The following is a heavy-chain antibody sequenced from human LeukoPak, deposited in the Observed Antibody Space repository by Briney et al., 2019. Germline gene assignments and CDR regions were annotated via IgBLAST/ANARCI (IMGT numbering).Heavy chain of an antibody. CDR1: GYIFTSYA. CDR3: AGVGPYSGSYYTGFDY. V-gene: IGHV7-4-1*02. J-gene: IGHJ4*02. Sequence: ASVKVSCKASGYIFTSYAMNWVRQAPGQGLEWMGWINTNTGNPTYAQGFTGRFVFSLDTSVSTAYLQISSLKAEDTAVYYCAGVGPYSGSYYTGFDYWGQGTLVTVSS. CDR2: INTNTGNP. D-gene: IGHD1-26*01.